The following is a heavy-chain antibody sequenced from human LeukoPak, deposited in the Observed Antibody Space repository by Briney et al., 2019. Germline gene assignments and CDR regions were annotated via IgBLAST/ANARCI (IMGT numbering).Heavy chain of an antibody. CDR1: GFTVSSNY. D-gene: IGHD6-13*01. CDR3: AREGGFSSSPMGY. J-gene: IGHJ4*02. Sequence: PGGSLRLSCAASGFTVSSNYMSWVRQAPGKGLEWVSVIYSGGSTYYADSVKGRFTISRDNSKNTLYLQMNSLRAEDTAVYYCAREGGFSSSPMGYWGQGTLVTVSS. V-gene: IGHV3-66*01. CDR2: IYSGGST.